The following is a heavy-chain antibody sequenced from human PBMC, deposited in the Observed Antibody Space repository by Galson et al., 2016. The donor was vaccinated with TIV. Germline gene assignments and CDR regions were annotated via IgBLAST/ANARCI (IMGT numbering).Heavy chain of an antibody. CDR2: VFHSGAT. V-gene: IGHV4-61*01. D-gene: IGHD3-22*01. J-gene: IGHJ4*02. CDR1: GDSVSSDTYY. CDR3: ARETYHFDRSGYFFDY. Sequence: LSLTCTVSGDSVSSDTYYWTWIRQPPGKGLEWIGYVFHSGATNYNPSLKSRLTISVDTSKNQFSLKLTSVTAADTALYFCARETYHFDRSGYFFDYWGQGRLVTASS.